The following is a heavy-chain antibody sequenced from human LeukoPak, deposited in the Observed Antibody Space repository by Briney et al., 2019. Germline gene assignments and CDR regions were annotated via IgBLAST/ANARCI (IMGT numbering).Heavy chain of an antibody. V-gene: IGHV3-33*01. J-gene: IGHJ4*02. Sequence: GGSLRLSCTASGFTLSSYAIHWVRQAPGKGLDWLAVIYLDGSKIYYADSVKGRFTLSRDNSKNTLYLQMNSLIAEDTAVYYCVRDDSGSVIRGVLHYWGQGALVTVSS. CDR1: GFTLSSYA. D-gene: IGHD3-10*01. CDR2: IYLDGSKI. CDR3: VRDDSGSVIRGVLHY.